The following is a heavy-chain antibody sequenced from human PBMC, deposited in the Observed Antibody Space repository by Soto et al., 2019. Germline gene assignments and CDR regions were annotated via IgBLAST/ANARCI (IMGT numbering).Heavy chain of an antibody. CDR2: INAGNGNT. Sequence: ASVKVSCKAPGYTFTSYAMHWVRQAPGQRLEWMGWINAGNGNTKYSQKFQGRVTITRDTSASTAYMELSSLRSEDTAVYYCARDRRAPYYYYMDVWGKGTTVTVSS. V-gene: IGHV1-3*01. J-gene: IGHJ6*03. CDR3: ARDRRAPYYYYMDV. CDR1: GYTFTSYA.